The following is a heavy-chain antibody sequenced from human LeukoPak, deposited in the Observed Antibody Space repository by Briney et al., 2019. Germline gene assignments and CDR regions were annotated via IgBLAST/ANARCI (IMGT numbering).Heavy chain of an antibody. CDR2: IWYDGSNK. V-gene: IGHV3-33*06. CDR3: AETVPTVTTRDHDAFDI. Sequence: PGGSLRLSCAASGFTFSSYGMHWVRQAPGKGLEWVAVIWYDGSNKYYADSVKGRFTISRDNSKNTLYLQMNSLRAEDTAVYYCAETVPTVTTRDHDAFDIWGQGTMVTVSS. D-gene: IGHD4-17*01. J-gene: IGHJ3*02. CDR1: GFTFSSYG.